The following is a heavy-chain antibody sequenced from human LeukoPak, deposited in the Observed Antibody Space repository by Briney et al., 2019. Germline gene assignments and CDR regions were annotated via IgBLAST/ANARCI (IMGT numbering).Heavy chain of an antibody. CDR3: ARGTGFGVVILYYYGMDV. CDR1: GYTFTSYD. V-gene: IGHV1-8*01. D-gene: IGHD3-3*01. J-gene: IGHJ6*02. Sequence: GASVKVSCKASGYTFTSYDINWVRQATGQGLEWMGWMNPNSGNTGYAQKFQGRVTMTRNTSISTAHMELSSLRSEDTAVYYCARGTGFGVVILYYYGMDVWGQGTTVTVSS. CDR2: MNPNSGNT.